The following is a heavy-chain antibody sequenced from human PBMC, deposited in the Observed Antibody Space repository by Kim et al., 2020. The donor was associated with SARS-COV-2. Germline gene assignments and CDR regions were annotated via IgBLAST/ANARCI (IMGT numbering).Heavy chain of an antibody. Sequence: ASVKVSCKASGYTFTSYDINWVRQATGQGLEWMGWMNPNSGNTGYAQKFQGRVTMTRNTSISTAYMELSSLRSEDTAVYYCARDSVPYDFWSGLYYYYMDVWGKGTTVTVSS. CDR1: GYTFTSYD. CDR3: ARDSVPYDFWSGLYYYYMDV. CDR2: MNPNSGNT. V-gene: IGHV1-8*01. J-gene: IGHJ6*03. D-gene: IGHD3-3*01.